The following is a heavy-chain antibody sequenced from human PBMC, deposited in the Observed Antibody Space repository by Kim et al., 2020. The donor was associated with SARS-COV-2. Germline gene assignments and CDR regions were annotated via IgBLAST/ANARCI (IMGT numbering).Heavy chain of an antibody. V-gene: IGHV3-48*03. J-gene: IGHJ4*02. CDR3: ARGVDFWSGYYYFDY. D-gene: IGHD3-3*01. Sequence: DSVKGRFTISRDNAKNSLYLQMNSLRAEDTAVYYCARGVDFWSGYYYFDYWGQGTLVTVSS.